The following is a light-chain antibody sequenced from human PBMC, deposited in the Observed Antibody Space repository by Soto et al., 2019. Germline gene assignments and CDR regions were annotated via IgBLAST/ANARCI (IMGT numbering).Light chain of an antibody. J-gene: IGKJ5*01. V-gene: IGKV1-39*01. CDR2: AAS. Sequence: DIQMTQSPSSLSASVGDRVTITCRASQSISSYLNWYQQKPGKAPKLLIYAASSLQSGVPSRFSGSESGTDFTLTITSLQPEDCATYYCQQTYATPITFGQGTRLEIK. CDR1: QSISSY. CDR3: QQTYATPIT.